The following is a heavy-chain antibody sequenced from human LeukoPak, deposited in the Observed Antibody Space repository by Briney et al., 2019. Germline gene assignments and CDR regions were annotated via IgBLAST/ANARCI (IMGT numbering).Heavy chain of an antibody. D-gene: IGHD6-13*01. Sequence: GGSLRLSCEASGFTFSNYAMSWVRQAPGKGLECVSRISGSGGSTYYRDSVKGRFTVSRDNSKNTLYLQMNSLRAEDTAVYYCGRWGVEAGIDDWGQGTLVIVSS. CDR2: ISGSGGST. V-gene: IGHV3-23*01. CDR3: GRWGVEAGIDD. J-gene: IGHJ4*02. CDR1: GFTFSNYA.